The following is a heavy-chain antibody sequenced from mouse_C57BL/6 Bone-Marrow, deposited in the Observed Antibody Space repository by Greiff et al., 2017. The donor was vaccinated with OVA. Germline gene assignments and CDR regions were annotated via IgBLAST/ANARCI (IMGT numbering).Heavy chain of an antibody. CDR1: GYTFTSYW. D-gene: IGHD1-1*01. CDR3: ARSQVTTVEGDY. Sequence: QVQLQQPGAELVKPGASVKMSCKASGYTFTSYWITWVKQRPGQGLEWIGDIYPGSGSTNYNEKFKSKATLTVATSSSTAYMQLSSLTSEDAAVYYCARSQVTTVEGDYWGQGTTLTVSS. J-gene: IGHJ2*01. CDR2: IYPGSGST. V-gene: IGHV1-55*01.